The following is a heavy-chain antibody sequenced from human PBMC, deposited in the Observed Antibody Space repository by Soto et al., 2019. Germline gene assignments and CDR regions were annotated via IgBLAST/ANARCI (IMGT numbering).Heavy chain of an antibody. V-gene: IGHV3-11*06. CDR1: GFTFSSYL. CDR2: ISSSSSYT. CDR3: ARDYQTAGIYYYSGMAV. Sequence: PGGSLRLSCAASGFTFSSYLMHWVRQAPGKGLEWVPYISSSSSYTNYADSVKGRFTISRDNAKNTLYLQLNSLRAEDTAVYYCARDYQTAGIYYYSGMAVWGQGTTVTVFS. J-gene: IGHJ6*02. D-gene: IGHD6-13*01.